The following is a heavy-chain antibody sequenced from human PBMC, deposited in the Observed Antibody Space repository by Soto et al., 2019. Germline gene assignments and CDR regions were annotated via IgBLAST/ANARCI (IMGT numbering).Heavy chain of an antibody. CDR3: PRVPGGTGFAP. Sequence: PSETLSLTCTVSGGSISSGDYYWSWIRQPPGKGLEWIGYIYYSGSTYYNPSLKSRVTISVDTSKNQFSLKLSSVTAADTAVYYGPRVPGGTGFAPGGKETLVTFP. V-gene: IGHV4-30-4*01. J-gene: IGHJ5*02. D-gene: IGHD3-10*01. CDR1: GGSISSGDYY. CDR2: IYYSGST.